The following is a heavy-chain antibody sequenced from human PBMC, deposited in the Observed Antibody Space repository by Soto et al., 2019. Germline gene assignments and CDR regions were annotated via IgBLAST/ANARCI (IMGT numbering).Heavy chain of an antibody. CDR2: ISAYNGNT. D-gene: IGHD3-3*01. J-gene: IGHJ6*02. CDR3: ATHPLLITFFGVAAHHYGKEV. V-gene: IGHV1-18*01. Sequence: ASVCVSCKASGYTFTSYCTSWVRQAPGQWLELMGWISAYNGNTNYAHKLQGRVTMTTDTSTSTAYMELRSLRSDDTAVYYCATHPLLITFFGVAAHHYGKEVWGQGTTDSVSS. CDR1: GYTFTSYC.